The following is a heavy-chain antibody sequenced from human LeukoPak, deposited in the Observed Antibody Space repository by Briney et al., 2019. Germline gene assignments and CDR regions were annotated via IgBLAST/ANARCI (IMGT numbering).Heavy chain of an antibody. D-gene: IGHD2-2*01. V-gene: IGHV4-39*07. J-gene: IGHJ5*02. CDR3: ARNIVVVPAAIGWFDP. CDR2: IHYSGST. Sequence: SETLSLTCTVSGGSISSSSYYWGWIRQPPGKGLEWIGSIHYSGSTNYNPSLKSRVTISVDTSKNQFSPKLSSVTAADTAVYYCARNIVVVPAAIGWFDPWGQGTLVTVSS. CDR1: GGSISSSSYY.